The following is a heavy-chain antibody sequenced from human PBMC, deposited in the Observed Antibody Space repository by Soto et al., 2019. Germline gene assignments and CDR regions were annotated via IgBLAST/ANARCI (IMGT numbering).Heavy chain of an antibody. CDR1: GYTLTELS. Sequence: ASVKVSCKASGYTLTELSMHWVRQAPGKGLEWMGGFDPEDGETIYAQKFQGRVTMTEDTSTDTAYMELSSLRSEDTAVYYCATAPILEWLLLVYWGQGTLVTVSS. CDR2: FDPEDGET. D-gene: IGHD3-3*01. V-gene: IGHV1-24*01. J-gene: IGHJ4*02. CDR3: ATAPILEWLLLVY.